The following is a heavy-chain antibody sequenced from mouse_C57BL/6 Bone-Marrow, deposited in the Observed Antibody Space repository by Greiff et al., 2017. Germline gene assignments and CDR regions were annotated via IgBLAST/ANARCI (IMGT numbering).Heavy chain of an antibody. Sequence: QVQLQQSGAELARPGASVKLSCKASGYTFTSYGISWVKQRTGQGLEWIGEIYPRSGNTYYNEKFKGKATLTADKSSSTAYMELRSLTSEDSAVYFCARTDYGRAWFAYWGQGTLVTVAA. CDR3: ARTDYGRAWFAY. D-gene: IGHD1-1*01. CDR1: GYTFTSYG. J-gene: IGHJ3*01. CDR2: IYPRSGNT. V-gene: IGHV1-81*01.